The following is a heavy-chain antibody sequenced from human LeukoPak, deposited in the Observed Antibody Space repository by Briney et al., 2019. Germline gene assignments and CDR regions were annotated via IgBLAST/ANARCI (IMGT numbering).Heavy chain of an antibody. J-gene: IGHJ4*02. CDR1: GGSISSVNYY. V-gene: IGHV4-39*07. CDR3: ARVGVTADFDY. CDR2: IYYSGSS. D-gene: IGHD1-26*01. Sequence: SETLSLTCTVSGGSISSVNYYWGWIRQPPGKELEWIGSIYYSGSSHYNPSLKSRVSMSRDTAKNQFSLNLSSVTAADTAVYYCARVGVTADFDYWGQGTLVTVSS.